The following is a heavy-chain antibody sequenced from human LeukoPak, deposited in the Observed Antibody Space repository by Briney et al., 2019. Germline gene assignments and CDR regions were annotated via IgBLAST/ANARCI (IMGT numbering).Heavy chain of an antibody. D-gene: IGHD2-2*01. V-gene: IGHV6-1*01. J-gene: IGHJ4*02. CDR1: GDSLFTNGVV. CDR2: TYYRSKWSF. Sequence: SQTLSLTCDISGDSLFTNGVVWNWIRQSPSRGLEWLGRTYYRSKWSFEYAVSVKSRITINADTSKNQFSLQLSSVTPEDTAVYYCARGKYTSFDNWGQGTLVTVSS. CDR3: ARGKYTSFDN.